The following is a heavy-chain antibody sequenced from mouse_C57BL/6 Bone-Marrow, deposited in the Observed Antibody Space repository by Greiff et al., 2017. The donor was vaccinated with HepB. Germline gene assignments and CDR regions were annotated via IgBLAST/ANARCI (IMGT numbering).Heavy chain of an antibody. J-gene: IGHJ4*01. CDR3: ARRNELGYAMDY. V-gene: IGHV1-63*01. D-gene: IGHD4-1*01. Sequence: QVQLKESGAELVRPGTSVKMSCKASGYTFTNYWIGWAKQRPGHGLEWIGDIYPGGGYTNYNEKFKGKATLTADKSSSTAYMQFSSLTSEDSAIYYCARRNELGYAMDYWGQGTSVTVSS. CDR2: IYPGGGYT. CDR1: GYTFTNYW.